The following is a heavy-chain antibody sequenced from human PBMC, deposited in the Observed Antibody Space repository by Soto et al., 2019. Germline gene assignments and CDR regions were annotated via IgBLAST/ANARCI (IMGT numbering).Heavy chain of an antibody. CDR1: GGSISSGGYS. D-gene: IGHD6-19*01. Sequence: QLQLQESGSGLVKPSQTLSLTCAVSGGSISSGGYSWSWIRQPPGKGLEWIGYIYHSGSTYYNPALKSRLTTSVDRSKNQFSLQPSPVTAADTAVYYCASAGGLGAVAVASWGQGTLVTVSS. J-gene: IGHJ4*02. CDR3: ASAGGLGAVAVAS. V-gene: IGHV4-30-2*01. CDR2: IYHSGST.